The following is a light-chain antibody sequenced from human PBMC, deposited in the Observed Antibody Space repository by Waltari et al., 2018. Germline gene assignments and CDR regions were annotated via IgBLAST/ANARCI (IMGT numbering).Light chain of an antibody. CDR3: GTWEDNMSSGV. Sequence: QSVLTQPPSMSAAPGQKVTISCPGGSSNIGSNLVSWYQQLSGMAPKLLISDDDKRPSGIPDLFSASKSGTSATRDITGLRAGDEADYYCGTWEDNMSSGVFGGVTSLTV. V-gene: IGLV1-51*01. J-gene: IGLJ3*02. CDR2: DDD. CDR1: SSNIGSNL.